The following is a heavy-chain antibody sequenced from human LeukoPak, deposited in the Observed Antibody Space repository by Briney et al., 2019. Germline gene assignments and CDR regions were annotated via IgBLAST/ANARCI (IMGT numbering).Heavy chain of an antibody. J-gene: IGHJ3*02. CDR1: GFTFSSYE. D-gene: IGHD6-13*01. CDR3: EGSSSWYSGDAFDI. Sequence: GGSLRLSCAASGFTFSSYEMNWVRQAPGKGLEWVSYISSSGSTIYYADSVRGRFTISRDNAKNSLYLQMNSLRVEDTAVYYCEGSSSWYSGDAFDIWGQGTMVTVSS. CDR2: ISSSGSTI. V-gene: IGHV3-48*03.